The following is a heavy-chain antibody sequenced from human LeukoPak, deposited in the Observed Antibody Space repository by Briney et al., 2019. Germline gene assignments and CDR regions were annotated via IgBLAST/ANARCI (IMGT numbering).Heavy chain of an antibody. CDR1: GGSISSSSYY. CDR2: IYYSGST. J-gene: IGHJ4*02. Sequence: SETLSLTCTVSGGSISSSSYYWGWIRQPPGKGLEWIGSIYYSGSTYYNPSLKSRVTISVDTSKNQFSLKLSSVTAADTAVYYCASGFGVVIIDYWGQGTLVTVSS. D-gene: IGHD3-3*01. V-gene: IGHV4-39*01. CDR3: ASGFGVVIIDY.